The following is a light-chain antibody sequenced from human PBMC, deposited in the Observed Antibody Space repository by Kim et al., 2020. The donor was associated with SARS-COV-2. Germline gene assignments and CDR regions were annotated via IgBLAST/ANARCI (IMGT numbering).Light chain of an antibody. CDR3: QQRRGT. Sequence: PLSLSPGERATLSCRASQSISTYLAWYQQKPGQAPRLLIYDASRRDTGIPPRFSGSGSGTDFTLTISSLEPEDFAVYYCQQRRGTFGQGTKVDIK. J-gene: IGKJ1*01. V-gene: IGKV3-11*01. CDR1: QSISTY. CDR2: DAS.